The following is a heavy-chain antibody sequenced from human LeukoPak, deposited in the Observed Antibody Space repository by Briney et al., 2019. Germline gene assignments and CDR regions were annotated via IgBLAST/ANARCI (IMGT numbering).Heavy chain of an antibody. Sequence: SVKVSCKASGGTFSDYAINWVRQAPGQGLEWMGGTIPIFGTTNYAQKFQGRVTITADKSTNIAYMELTSLKSEDTAVYYCARDTLGYSSGSAYYYMDVWGKGTTVTVSS. J-gene: IGHJ6*03. CDR1: GGTFSDYA. CDR3: ARDTLGYSSGSAYYYMDV. D-gene: IGHD5-18*01. V-gene: IGHV1-69*06. CDR2: TIPIFGTT.